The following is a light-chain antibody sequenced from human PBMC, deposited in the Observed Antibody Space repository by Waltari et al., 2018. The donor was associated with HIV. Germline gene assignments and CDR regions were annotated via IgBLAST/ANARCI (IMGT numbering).Light chain of an antibody. CDR2: NND. V-gene: IGLV1-44*01. CDR1: YPTIGSNL. Sequence: QSLLPQPPSAPGTPGQRVTTSCSGRYPTIGSNLVNWHQQLPGSAPRALIYNNDPRPSGVHDRCSGSKSGTSASLAISGLQSEDQGDYYCASWDDKLDGWVFGGGTRLTVL. J-gene: IGLJ3*02. CDR3: ASWDDKLDGWV.